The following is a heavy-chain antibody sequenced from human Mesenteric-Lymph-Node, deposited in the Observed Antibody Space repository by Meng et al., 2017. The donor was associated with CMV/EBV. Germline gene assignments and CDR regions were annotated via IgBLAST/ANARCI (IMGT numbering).Heavy chain of an antibody. CDR3: TTDYGDYPNYFDS. D-gene: IGHD4-17*01. V-gene: IGHV3-15*01. Sequence: GESLKISCSVSGIIFSNAWMSWVRQAPGKGLEWVGRIKRKSDGGTTDYAAPVKGKFTISRDDSQDTLYLQINSLKTDDTAVYYCTTDYGDYPNYFDSWGQGTLVTVSS. CDR2: IKRKSDGGTT. J-gene: IGHJ4*02. CDR1: GIIFSNAW.